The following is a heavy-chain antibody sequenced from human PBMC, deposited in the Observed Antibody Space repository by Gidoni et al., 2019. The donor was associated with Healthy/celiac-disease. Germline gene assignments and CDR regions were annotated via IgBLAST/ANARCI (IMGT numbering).Heavy chain of an antibody. D-gene: IGHD2-2*01. CDR2: INHSGST. CDR1: GGSFSGYY. J-gene: IGHJ6*03. V-gene: IGHV4-34*01. CDR3: AIVVPAAIYYYYYDMDV. Sequence: QVQLQQWGAGLLKPSETLSLTCAVYGGSFSGYYWCWIRQPPGKGLEWIGEINHSGSTHYNPSLKSRVTISVDTAKNQFSLKLSSGTAADTAVYYWAIVVPAAIYYYYYDMDVWGKGTTVTVSS.